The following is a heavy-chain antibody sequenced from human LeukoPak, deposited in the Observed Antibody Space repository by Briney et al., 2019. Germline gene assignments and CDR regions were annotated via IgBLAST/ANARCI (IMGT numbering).Heavy chain of an antibody. CDR1: GGSISSSSYY. CDR3: ARPVVPAAKGAFDI. Sequence: PSETLSLTCTVSGGSISSSSYYWGWIRQPPGKGLEWIGSIYYSGSTCYNPSLKSRVTISVDTSKNQFSLKLSSVTAADTAVYYCARPVVPAAKGAFDIWGQGTMVTVSS. D-gene: IGHD2-2*01. J-gene: IGHJ3*02. V-gene: IGHV4-39*01. CDR2: IYYSGST.